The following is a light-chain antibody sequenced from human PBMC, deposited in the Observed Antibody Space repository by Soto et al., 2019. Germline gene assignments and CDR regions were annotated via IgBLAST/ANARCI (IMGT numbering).Light chain of an antibody. CDR1: QSVNSN. CDR2: GAS. CDR3: QQYNVWPPL. V-gene: IGKV3-15*01. Sequence: EIMTSQSPATLSVSPGEGVTLSCRASQSVNSNLAWYQQKPGQAPRLLIYGASTRATGIPARFSGSGSGTEFTLTISSLQSEDFAVYYCQQYNVWPPLFGQGTRLEI. J-gene: IGKJ5*01.